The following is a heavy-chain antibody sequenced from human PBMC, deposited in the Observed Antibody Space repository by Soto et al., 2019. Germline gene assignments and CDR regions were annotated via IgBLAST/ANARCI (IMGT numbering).Heavy chain of an antibody. V-gene: IGHV3-33*01. Sequence: QVQLVESGGGVVQPGMSLRLSCAASGFAFSRFGMHWVRQTPDKRLEWVAVIWFDGSKTYYADAVKGRFTISRDNSNHTLYLQTNSLRAEDTAVYFCVRGGENFFAYWGQGALVTVSS. CDR1: GFAFSRFG. CDR3: VRGGENFFAY. CDR2: IWFDGSKT. J-gene: IGHJ4*02.